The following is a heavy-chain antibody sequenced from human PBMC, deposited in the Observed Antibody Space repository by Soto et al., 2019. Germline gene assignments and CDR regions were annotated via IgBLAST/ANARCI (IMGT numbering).Heavy chain of an antibody. D-gene: IGHD7-27*01. Sequence: ASETLSLTCSVSGDSISNLDYFWAWIRQPPGQALEYIGYIYKSATTYYNPSFESRVAISVDTSKSQFSLNVTSVTAADTAVYFCARGRYCLTGRCFPNWFDSWGQGALVTVSS. J-gene: IGHJ5*01. CDR1: GDSISNLDYF. CDR3: ARGRYCLTGRCFPNWFDS. CDR2: IYKSATT. V-gene: IGHV4-30-4*01.